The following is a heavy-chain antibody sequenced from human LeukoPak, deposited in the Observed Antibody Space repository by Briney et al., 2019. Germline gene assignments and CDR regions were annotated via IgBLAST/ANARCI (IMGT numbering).Heavy chain of an antibody. CDR2: IYYSGSA. D-gene: IGHD6-19*01. J-gene: IGHJ4*02. CDR1: GGSTSSYY. Sequence: SETLSLTCTVSGGSTSSYYWSWIRQPPGKGLEWIGYIYYSGSATYNPSLKSRVTISLNTSKNQFSLKLSSVTAADTALYYCAGRSRSAWYYDYWGQGTLVIVSS. CDR3: AGRSRSAWYYDY. V-gene: IGHV4-59*01.